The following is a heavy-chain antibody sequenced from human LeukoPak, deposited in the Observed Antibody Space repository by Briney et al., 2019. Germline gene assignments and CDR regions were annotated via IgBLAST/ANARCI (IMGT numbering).Heavy chain of an antibody. CDR2: IYYSGST. CDR3: ARVAYYYDKSNAFDI. CDR1: GGSISSSSYY. D-gene: IGHD3-22*01. V-gene: IGHV4-39*01. J-gene: IGHJ3*02. Sequence: ASETLSLTCTVSGGSISSSSYYWGWIRQPPGKGLEWIGSIYYSGSTYYNPSLKSRVTISVDTSKNQFSLKLSSVTAADTAVYYCARVAYYYDKSNAFDIWGQGTMVTVSS.